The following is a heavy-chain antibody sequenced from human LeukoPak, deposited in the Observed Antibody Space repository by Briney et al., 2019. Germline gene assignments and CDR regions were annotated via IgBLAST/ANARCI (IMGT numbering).Heavy chain of an antibody. CDR2: IYSGGGT. CDR3: AKGSYYDTSDYIDN. D-gene: IGHD3-22*01. V-gene: IGHV3-53*01. J-gene: IGHJ4*02. Sequence: QTGGSLRLSCAASGLAVSSNSMSWVRQAPGKGLEWVSLIYSGGGTYYGDSVKGRFTISRDNSKNTVYLQMNSLRVEDAAVYYCAKGSYYDTSDYIDNWGQGTLVTVSS. CDR1: GLAVSSNS.